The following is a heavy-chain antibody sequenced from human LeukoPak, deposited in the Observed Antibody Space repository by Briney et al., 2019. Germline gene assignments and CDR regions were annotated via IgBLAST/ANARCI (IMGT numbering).Heavy chain of an antibody. V-gene: IGHV1-2*02. Sequence: ASVKVSCKASGYTFTGNHMHWVRQAPGQGLEWMGWINPNSGGTNYAQKFQGRVTMTRDTSISTAYMELSRLRSDDTAVYYCARASYYYDSSGYPGYYFDYWGQGTLVTVSS. CDR2: INPNSGGT. CDR1: GYTFTGNH. CDR3: ARASYYYDSSGYPGYYFDY. J-gene: IGHJ4*02. D-gene: IGHD3-22*01.